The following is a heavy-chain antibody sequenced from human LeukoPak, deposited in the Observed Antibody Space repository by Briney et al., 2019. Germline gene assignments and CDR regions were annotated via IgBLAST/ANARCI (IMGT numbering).Heavy chain of an antibody. CDR2: FSGSGGST. J-gene: IGHJ6*03. CDR3: AKHPGGFTGIVNYYYMDV. Sequence: GGSLRLSCAASGFSFSSYAMSWVRQAPGKGLEWVSSFSGSGGSTYYADSVKGRFTISRDNSKNTLYLQMNSLRLEDTAVYYCAKHPGGFTGIVNYYYMDVWGEGTTVTVSS. CDR1: GFSFSSYA. D-gene: IGHD3-16*02. V-gene: IGHV3-23*01.